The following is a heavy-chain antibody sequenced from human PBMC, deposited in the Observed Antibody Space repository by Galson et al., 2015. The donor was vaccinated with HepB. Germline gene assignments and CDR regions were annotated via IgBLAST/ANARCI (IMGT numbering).Heavy chain of an antibody. D-gene: IGHD3-22*01. V-gene: IGHV1-2*02. J-gene: IGHJ5*02. Sequence: SVKVSCKASGYTFTDYYIHWLRQAPGQGLEWMGWISPNSGGTNYAQKFQGRVTMTRDTSISTAYMELSRLRSDDTAVYYCARDPQFGSGYYLGVFDPWGQGTLVTVSS. CDR1: GYTFTDYY. CDR3: ARDPQFGSGYYLGVFDP. CDR2: ISPNSGGT.